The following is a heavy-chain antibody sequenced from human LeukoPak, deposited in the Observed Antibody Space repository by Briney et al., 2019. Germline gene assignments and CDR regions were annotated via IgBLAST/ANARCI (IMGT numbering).Heavy chain of an antibody. V-gene: IGHV1-18*01. CDR2: ISAYNGNT. J-gene: IGHJ4*02. Sequence: ASVKVSCKASGYTFNSYGISLLRQAPGQGLEWMGWISAYNGNTNYAQKLQGRVTMTTDTSTSTAYMELRSLRSDDTAVYYCARDHKGYSSGWYIDYWGQGTLVTVSS. CDR3: ARDHKGYSSGWYIDY. CDR1: GYTFNSYG. D-gene: IGHD6-19*01.